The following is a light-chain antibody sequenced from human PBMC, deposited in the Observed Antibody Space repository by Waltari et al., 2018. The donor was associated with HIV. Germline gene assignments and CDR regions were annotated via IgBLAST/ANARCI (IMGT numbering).Light chain of an antibody. V-gene: IGLV2-14*01. J-gene: IGLJ1*01. Sequence: QSALTQPASVSGSPGQSITISCTGTSSDVGGYNYVSWYQQHPGKAPKLMIYEVSNRPSGVSNRFSGSKSGNTASLTISGLQAEDDADYYCSSYTSSSTPYVFGTGTKVTVL. CDR3: SSYTSSSTPYV. CDR2: EVS. CDR1: SSDVGGYNY.